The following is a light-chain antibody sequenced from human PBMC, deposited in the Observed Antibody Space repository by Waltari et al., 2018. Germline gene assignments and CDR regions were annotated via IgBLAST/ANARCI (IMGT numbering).Light chain of an antibody. V-gene: IGKV3-15*01. CDR3: QQYNNWPRP. J-gene: IGKJ3*01. CDR1: QSVSSN. CDR2: GAS. Sequence: EIVMTQSPATLSVSPGERATLSCRASQSVSSNLAWYQQKPGQAPRLPMYGASTRATGIPARFSGSGSGTEFTLTISSLQSEDFAVYYCQQYNNWPRPFGPGTKVDIK.